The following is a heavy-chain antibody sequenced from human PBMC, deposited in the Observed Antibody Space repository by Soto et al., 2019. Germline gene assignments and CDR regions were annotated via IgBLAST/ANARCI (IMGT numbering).Heavy chain of an antibody. CDR2: ISYDGSNK. Sequence: QVQLVESGGGVVQPGRSLRLSCAASGFTFSSYAMHWVRQAPGKGLEWVAVISYDGSNKYYADSVKGRFTISRDNSKNTLYLQMNSLRAEDTAVYYCARDRVVVSVAFDYWGQGTLVTVSS. D-gene: IGHD3-22*01. V-gene: IGHV3-30-3*01. CDR3: ARDRVVVSVAFDY. J-gene: IGHJ4*02. CDR1: GFTFSSYA.